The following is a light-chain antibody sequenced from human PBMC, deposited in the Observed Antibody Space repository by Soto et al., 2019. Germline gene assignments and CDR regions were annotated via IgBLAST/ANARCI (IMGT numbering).Light chain of an antibody. V-gene: IGKV1-39*01. CDR1: QSISTY. CDR2: GAS. J-gene: IGKJ4*01. CDR3: QQSYSTPLI. Sequence: DIQMTQSPSSLSASVGDRVTITCRASQSISTYLNWYQQKPGKAPKLLIFGASSLQSGVPSRFSCSGSGTDFTLTISSLQPEDCATYYCQQSYSTPLIFGGGTRVEIK.